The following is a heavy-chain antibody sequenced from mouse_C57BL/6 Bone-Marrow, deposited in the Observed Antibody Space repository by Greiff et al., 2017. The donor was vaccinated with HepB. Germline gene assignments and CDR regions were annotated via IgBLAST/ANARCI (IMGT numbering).Heavy chain of an antibody. CDR1: GYTFTSYW. D-gene: IGHD1-1*01. V-gene: IGHV1-64*01. CDR3: ARSPSYYGSSYRYFDV. Sequence: QVHVKQPGAELVKPGASVKLSCKASGYTFTSYWMHWVKQRPGQGLEWIGMIHPNSGSTNYNEKFKSKATLTVDKSSSTAYMQLSSLTSEDSAVYYCARSPSYYGSSYRYFDVWGTGTTVTVSS. CDR2: IHPNSGST. J-gene: IGHJ1*03.